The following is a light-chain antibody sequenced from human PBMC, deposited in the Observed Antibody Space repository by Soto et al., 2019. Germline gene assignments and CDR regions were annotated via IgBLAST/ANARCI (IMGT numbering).Light chain of an antibody. J-gene: IGKJ4*01. V-gene: IGKV1-9*01. Sequence: IQLTQSPSSLSASVGDRVTITCRASQGISSYLAWYQQKPGKAPKLLIYAASTLQSGVPSRFSGSGSGTDFTLTISLLQPEDFATYYCQQLNSYPLTFGGGTKVEIK. CDR1: QGISSY. CDR2: AAS. CDR3: QQLNSYPLT.